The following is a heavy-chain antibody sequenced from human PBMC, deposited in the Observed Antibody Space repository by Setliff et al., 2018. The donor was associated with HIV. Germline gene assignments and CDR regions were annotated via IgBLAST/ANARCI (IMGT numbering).Heavy chain of an antibody. Sequence: LPETLSLTCSVSGGSISNYYWSWIRQPPGEGLEWIGYISYSGSTTYNPSLKSRVTISLDTSKNQFSLKVNSVTAADTAVYFCARDSFTVDYFMDVWGKGTPVTVSS. CDR3: ARDSFTVDYFMDV. J-gene: IGHJ6*03. V-gene: IGHV4-59*01. CDR1: GGSISNYY. D-gene: IGHD3-10*01. CDR2: ISYSGST.